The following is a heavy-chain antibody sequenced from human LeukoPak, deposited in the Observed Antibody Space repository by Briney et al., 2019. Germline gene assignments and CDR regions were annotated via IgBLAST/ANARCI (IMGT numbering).Heavy chain of an antibody. Sequence: SETLSLTCAVSGYSISSGYYWGWIRPPPGKGLEWIGSIYHSGSTYYNPSLKSRVTISVDTSKNQFSLKLNSVTAADSAVYYCARLTYCSSTSCYGGELDYWGQGTLVTVSS. CDR1: GYSISSGYY. V-gene: IGHV4-38-2*01. CDR2: IYHSGST. CDR3: ARLTYCSSTSCYGGELDY. D-gene: IGHD2-2*01. J-gene: IGHJ4*02.